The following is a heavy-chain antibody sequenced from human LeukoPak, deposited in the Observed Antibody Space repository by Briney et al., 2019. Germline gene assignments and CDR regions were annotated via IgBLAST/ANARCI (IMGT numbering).Heavy chain of an antibody. D-gene: IGHD6-19*01. V-gene: IGHV1-18*04. CDR3: ARGSIAVAGVDY. J-gene: IGHJ4*02. Sequence: ASVKVSCKASGYTFIGYYIHWVRQAPGQGLEWMGWISAYNGNTNYAQKLQGRVTMTTDTSTSTAYMELRSLRSDDTAVYYCARGSIAVAGVDYWGQGTLVTVSS. CDR1: GYTFIGYY. CDR2: ISAYNGNT.